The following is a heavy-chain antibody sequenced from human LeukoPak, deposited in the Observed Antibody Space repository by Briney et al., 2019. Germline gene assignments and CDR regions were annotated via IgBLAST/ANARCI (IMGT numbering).Heavy chain of an antibody. J-gene: IGHJ6*03. D-gene: IGHD3-10*01. CDR3: ARVSLRGSGSYYNYYYYYMDV. CDR2: ISTYNGNT. CDR1: GYSFSSYD. Sequence: ASVKVSCKASGYSFSSYDISWVRQAPGQGLEWMGWISTYNGNTKYAQKLQGRVTMTTDTSTSTAYMELRSLGSDDTAVYYCARVSLRGSGSYYNYYYYYMDVWGKGTTVTVS. V-gene: IGHV1-18*01.